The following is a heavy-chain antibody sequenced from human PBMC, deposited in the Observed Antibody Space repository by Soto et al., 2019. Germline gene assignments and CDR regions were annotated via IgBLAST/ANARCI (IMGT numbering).Heavy chain of an antibody. CDR1: GYSFTAYY. V-gene: IGHV1-46*01. CDR3: AKSILTGHEYYYGMDV. Sequence: ASVNVSCKASGYSFTAYYIHWVRQAPGQGLEWMGILNPSVGNTRYTQNFQGRVTMTRDTSTNSVYLELSSLRSDDTAVYYCAKSILTGHEYYYGMDVWGQGTTVTVSS. D-gene: IGHD3-9*01. J-gene: IGHJ6*02. CDR2: LNPSVGNT.